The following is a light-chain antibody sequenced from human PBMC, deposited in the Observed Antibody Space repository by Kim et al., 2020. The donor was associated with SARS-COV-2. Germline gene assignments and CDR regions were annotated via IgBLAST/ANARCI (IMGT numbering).Light chain of an antibody. V-gene: IGKV3-20*01. CDR3: QQYGSSRWT. CDR2: GAS. CDR1: QSVSSSY. Sequence: SQGERATLSCSASQSVSSSYVAWYQQKPGQAPRLLIYGASSRATGIPDRFTGSGSGTDFTLTISRLEPEDFAVYYCQQYGSSRWTFGQGTKVDIK. J-gene: IGKJ1*01.